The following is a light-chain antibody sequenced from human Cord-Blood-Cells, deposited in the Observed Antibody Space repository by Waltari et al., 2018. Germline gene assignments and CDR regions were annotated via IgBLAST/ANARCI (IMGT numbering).Light chain of an antibody. V-gene: IGLV2-23*02. J-gene: IGLJ1*01. Sequence: QSALTHPASVSGSPGQSITISCTGTSSDVGRYNLFSWYQQHPGKAPKLMIYEVSKRPSGVSNRFSGSKSGNTASLTISGLQAEDEADYYCCSYAGSSTYVFGTGTKVTVL. CDR3: CSYAGSSTYV. CDR1: SSDVGRYNL. CDR2: EVS.